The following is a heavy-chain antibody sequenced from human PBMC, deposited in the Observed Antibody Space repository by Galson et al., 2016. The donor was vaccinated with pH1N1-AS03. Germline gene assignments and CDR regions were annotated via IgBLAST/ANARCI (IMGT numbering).Heavy chain of an antibody. CDR3: ARGSGSPHWFDP. D-gene: IGHD3-3*01. V-gene: IGHV3-23*01. CDR1: GFDFSIYA. Sequence: SLRLSCAASGFDFSIYAMHWVRQAPGKGLEWVSGIGGVDRNEWYAESVRGRFTVSRDNSKSTLYLQMNSLRGDDTAVYYCARGSGSPHWFDPWGQGTQVTVSS. CDR2: IGGVDRNE. J-gene: IGHJ5*02.